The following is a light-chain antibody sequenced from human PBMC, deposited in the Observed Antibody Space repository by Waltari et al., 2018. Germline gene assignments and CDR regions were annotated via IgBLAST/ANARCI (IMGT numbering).Light chain of an antibody. CDR1: SSNIGAGFD. Sequence: QSVLTQPPSVSGAPGQRVPISCPGSSSNIGAGFDVHWYQHLPGKVPKLLIYGNTDRPSGVPVRFSGSKSGTSAYLAITGLQAEDEADYYCQSYDSSLSASIFGGGTKLTVL. V-gene: IGLV1-40*01. CDR3: QSYDSSLSASI. CDR2: GNT. J-gene: IGLJ2*01.